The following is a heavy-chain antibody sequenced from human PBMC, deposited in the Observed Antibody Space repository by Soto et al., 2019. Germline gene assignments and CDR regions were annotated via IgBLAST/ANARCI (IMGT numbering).Heavy chain of an antibody. J-gene: IGHJ4*02. D-gene: IGHD6-13*01. CDR3: ARNSAAGTRIFDY. CDR2: INPNSGGT. V-gene: IGHV1-2*04. CDR1: GYTFTGYY. Sequence: ASVKVSCKASGYTFTGYYMHWVRQAPGQGLEWMGWINPNSGGTNYAQKFQGWVTMTRDTSISTAYMELSRLRSDDTAVYYCARNSAAGTRIFDYWGQGTLVTVSS.